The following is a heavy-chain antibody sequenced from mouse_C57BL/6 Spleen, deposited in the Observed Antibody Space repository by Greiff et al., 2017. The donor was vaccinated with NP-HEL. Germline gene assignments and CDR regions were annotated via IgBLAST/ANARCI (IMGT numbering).Heavy chain of an antibody. CDR3: ARKKDYGTFDY. J-gene: IGHJ2*01. CDR1: GYAFSSYW. D-gene: IGHD2-1*01. CDR2: IYPGDGDT. V-gene: IGHV1-80*01. Sequence: QVQLQQSGAELVKPGASVKISCKASGYAFSSYWMNWVQQRPGKGLEWIGQIYPGDGDTNYNGKYKGKATLTADKSSSTAYMQLSSLTSEDSAVYFCARKKDYGTFDYWGQGTTLTVSS.